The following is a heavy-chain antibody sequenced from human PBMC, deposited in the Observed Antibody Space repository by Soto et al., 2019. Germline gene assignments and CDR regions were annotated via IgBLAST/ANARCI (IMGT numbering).Heavy chain of an antibody. D-gene: IGHD3-22*01. CDR3: AGFDYDSSGYYQSRPRFDY. Sequence: SVKVSCKASGGTFSSYAISWVRQAPGQGLEWMGGIIPIFGTANYAQKFQGRVTITADESTSTAYMELSSLRSEDTAVYYCAGFDYDSSGYYQSRPRFDYWGQGTLVTVSS. J-gene: IGHJ4*02. V-gene: IGHV1-69*13. CDR2: IIPIFGTA. CDR1: GGTFSSYA.